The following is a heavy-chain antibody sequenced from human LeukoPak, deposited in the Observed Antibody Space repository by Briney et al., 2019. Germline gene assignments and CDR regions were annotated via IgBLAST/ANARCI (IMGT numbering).Heavy chain of an antibody. J-gene: IGHJ4*02. CDR2: ISPKSGGT. D-gene: IGHD5-12*01. CDR3: ATNEIVGLYSYFDY. V-gene: IGHV1-2*02. Sequence: ASVKVARSASVYTFTDHYMHWVRQAPGQGLEWMGWISPKSGGTNYAQKFQGRVTMTRDTSVSTAYMELSRLRSDDTAVYYCATNEIVGLYSYFDYGGEGTLVTVSS. CDR1: VYTFTDHY.